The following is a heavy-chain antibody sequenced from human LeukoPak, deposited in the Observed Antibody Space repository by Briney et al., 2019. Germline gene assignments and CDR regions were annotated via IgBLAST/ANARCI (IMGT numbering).Heavy chain of an antibody. V-gene: IGHV3-7*03. Sequence: GGSLRLSCAASGFTFSTYWMSWVRQTPGKGLEWVANIKEDGSRQYYVDSVKGRFTISRDNARNSLYLQMNSLRAEDTAVYYCARSSRQKLEHYDYYYIDVWGKGTTVTVSS. CDR2: IKEDGSRQ. D-gene: IGHD1-1*01. CDR3: ARSSRQKLEHYDYYYIDV. CDR1: GFTFSTYW. J-gene: IGHJ6*03.